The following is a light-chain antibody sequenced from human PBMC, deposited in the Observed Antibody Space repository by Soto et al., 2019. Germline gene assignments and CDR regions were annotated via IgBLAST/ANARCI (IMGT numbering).Light chain of an antibody. V-gene: IGKV3-15*01. Sequence: EIVLTQSPATLSVSPGERATLSCRASQNINNKLVWSQQNPGQAPRLLMSDAFIRAPGIPARFSGSGSGTEFTRTISSLQSEDFAVYYCQQYHSWSPITFGQGTRLEI. CDR1: QNINNK. J-gene: IGKJ5*01. CDR3: QQYHSWSPIT. CDR2: DAF.